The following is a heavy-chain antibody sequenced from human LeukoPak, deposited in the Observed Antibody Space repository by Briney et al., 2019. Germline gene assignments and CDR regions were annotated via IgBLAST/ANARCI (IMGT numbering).Heavy chain of an antibody. CDR3: ARLSIVGATLLFDY. V-gene: IGHV4-4*09. J-gene: IGHJ4*02. CDR1: GGSISSYD. D-gene: IGHD1-26*01. Sequence: SETLSLTCTVSGGSISSYDWSWIRQPPGKGLEWIGYIYTSGSTNYNPSLKSRVTISVDTSKNQFSLKLISVTAADTAVYYGARLSIVGATLLFDYWGQGTLVTVSS. CDR2: IYTSGST.